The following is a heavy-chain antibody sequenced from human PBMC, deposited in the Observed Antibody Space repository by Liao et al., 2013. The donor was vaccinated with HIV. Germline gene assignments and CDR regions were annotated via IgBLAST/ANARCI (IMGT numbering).Heavy chain of an antibody. CDR1: GGSISSYY. CDR2: INHSGTT. J-gene: IGHJ4*02. CDR3: ARLGNWGYSFDY. D-gene: IGHD7-27*01. V-gene: IGHV4-59*12. Sequence: QVQLQESGPGLVKPSETLSLTCTVSGGSISSYYWSWIRQPAGKGLEWIGDINHSGTTKYNPSLKSRVTISADTSKNQFSVNLSSMTAADTAVYYCARLGNWGYSFDYWGQGTLVTVSS.